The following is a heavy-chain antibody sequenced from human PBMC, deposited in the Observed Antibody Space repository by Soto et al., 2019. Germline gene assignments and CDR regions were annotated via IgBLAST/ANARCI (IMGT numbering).Heavy chain of an antibody. D-gene: IGHD3-10*01. Sequence: QVQLQESGPGLVKPSGTLSLSCTVSGGSISTDHWWTCVRQSPGEGLEWIGEIFHSGSTAYTPSLKIRVTISVDRSNNLVSLNLNSVTAADTAISYCARRVVRDRSGAMDIWGRGTMVTVSS. CDR3: ARRVVRDRSGAMDI. V-gene: IGHV4-4*02. CDR1: GGSISTDHW. J-gene: IGHJ6*02. CDR2: IFHSGST.